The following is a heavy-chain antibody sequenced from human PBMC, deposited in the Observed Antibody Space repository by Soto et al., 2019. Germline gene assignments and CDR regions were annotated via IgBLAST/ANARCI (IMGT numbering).Heavy chain of an antibody. D-gene: IGHD6-19*01. CDR1: GASLSGVY. V-gene: IGHV4-34*01. Sequence: QVQLQQWGAGLLKPSETLSLTCGVSGASLSGVYLTWIRQTPGKGLELIGEINHSGSAYYNPALGDRVTISVDTSKKKFSLTLPSVTAADTGRYYCARAFKGIIENTGWPKPYYYGLDVWAQGTAVIVSS. CDR2: INHSGSA. J-gene: IGHJ6*02. CDR3: ARAFKGIIENTGWPKPYYYGLDV.